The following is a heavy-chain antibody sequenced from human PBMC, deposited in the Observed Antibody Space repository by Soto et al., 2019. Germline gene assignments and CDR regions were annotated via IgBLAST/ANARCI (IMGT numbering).Heavy chain of an antibody. CDR2: ISGSGGST. V-gene: IGHV3-23*01. CDR1: GFTFSSYA. CDR3: AKDSPYNYDYVWGSTALLYYFDY. J-gene: IGHJ4*02. Sequence: GGSLRLSCAASGFTFSSYAMSWVRQAPGKGLEWVSAISGSGGSTYYADSVKGRFTISRDNSKNTLYLQMNSLRAEDTAVYYCAKDSPYNYDYVWGSTALLYYFDYWGQGTLVTVFS. D-gene: IGHD3-16*01.